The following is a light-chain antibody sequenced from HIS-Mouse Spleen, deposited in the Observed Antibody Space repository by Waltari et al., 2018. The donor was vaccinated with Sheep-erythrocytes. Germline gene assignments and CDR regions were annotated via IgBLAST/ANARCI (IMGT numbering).Light chain of an antibody. J-gene: IGLJ3*02. Sequence: QSALTQPASVSGSPGPSITISCTGTSSAVGRYNLVSWYQQHPGKAPKLMSYEGSKRPSGVSNRFSGSKSGNTASLTISGLQAEDEADYYCCSYAGSSTPWVFGGGTKLTVL. V-gene: IGLV2-23*01. CDR1: SSAVGRYNL. CDR2: EGS. CDR3: CSYAGSSTPWV.